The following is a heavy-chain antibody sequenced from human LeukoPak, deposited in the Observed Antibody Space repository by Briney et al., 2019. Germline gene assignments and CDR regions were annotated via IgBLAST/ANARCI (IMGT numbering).Heavy chain of an antibody. Sequence: GGPLRLSCAASGFTFDDYTMHWVRQAPGKGLEWVSLISWDGGSTYYADSVKGRFTISRDNSKNSLYLQMNSLRTEDTALYYCAKDTTPRYYDFWSGYPNWFDPWGQGTLVTVSS. V-gene: IGHV3-43*01. CDR2: ISWDGGST. D-gene: IGHD3-3*01. CDR3: AKDTTPRYYDFWSGYPNWFDP. CDR1: GFTFDDYT. J-gene: IGHJ5*02.